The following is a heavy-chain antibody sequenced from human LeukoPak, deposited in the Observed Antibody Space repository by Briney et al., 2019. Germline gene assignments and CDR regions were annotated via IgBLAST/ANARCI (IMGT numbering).Heavy chain of an antibody. Sequence: PGGSLRLSCAASGFTFSNYGIHWVRQAPGKGLEWVAVISYDGNNKYYADSVKGRFTISRDNSKNTLFLQMNSLRAEDTAVYYCAKGVDYCSGGSCPADCWGPGTLVTVSS. V-gene: IGHV3-30*18. CDR3: AKGVDYCSGGSCPADC. CDR1: GFTFSNYG. D-gene: IGHD2-15*01. J-gene: IGHJ4*02. CDR2: ISYDGNNK.